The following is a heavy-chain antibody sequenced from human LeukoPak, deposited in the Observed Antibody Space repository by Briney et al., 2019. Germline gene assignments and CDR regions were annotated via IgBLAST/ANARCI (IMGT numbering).Heavy chain of an antibody. V-gene: IGHV3-53*01. Sequence: GGSLRLSCAASGFTVSSNYMSWVRQAPGKGLEWVSLIYSGGSTSYADSVKGRFTFSRDNSKNTLYLQMNSLRAEDTAVYYCARENYFDYWGQGTLVTVSS. J-gene: IGHJ4*02. CDR2: IYSGGST. CDR3: ARENYFDY. CDR1: GFTVSSNY.